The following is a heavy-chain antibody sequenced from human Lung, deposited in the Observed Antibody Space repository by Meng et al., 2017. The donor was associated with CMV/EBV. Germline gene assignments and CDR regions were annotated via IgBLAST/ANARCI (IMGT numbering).Heavy chain of an antibody. D-gene: IGHD3-22*01. CDR3: AREGQYDSSGYYFDC. V-gene: IGHV1-69*10. CDR1: GGTFSSYA. Sequence: SGGTFSSYAISWVRQAPGQGLEWMGGIIPILDIANYAQNFQSRVTITADKSTSTAYMELSSLRSEDTAVYYCAREGQYDSSGYYFDCWGQGTLVTVSS. J-gene: IGHJ4*02. CDR2: IIPILDIA.